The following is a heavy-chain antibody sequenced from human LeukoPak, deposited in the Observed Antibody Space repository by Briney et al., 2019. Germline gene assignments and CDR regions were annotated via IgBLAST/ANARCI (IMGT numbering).Heavy chain of an antibody. J-gene: IGHJ6*03. Sequence: PAETLSLTCAVYGGSFSGYSWTWIRQSPGKGLEWIGQINDSGSTKYNPSLKSRVTISVDTSKNQFSLKLSSVTAADTAVYYCARDEGIAAAAGNYYYYYMDVWGKGTTVTVSS. CDR3: ARDEGIAAAAGNYYYYYMDV. CDR1: GGSFSGYS. D-gene: IGHD6-13*01. V-gene: IGHV4-34*01. CDR2: INDSGST.